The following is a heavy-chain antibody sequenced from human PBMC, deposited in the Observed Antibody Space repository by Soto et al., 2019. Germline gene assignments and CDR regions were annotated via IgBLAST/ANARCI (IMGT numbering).Heavy chain of an antibody. CDR2: ISDSGVDT. J-gene: IGHJ6*02. V-gene: IGHV3-23*01. CDR1: GLTFSSEA. CDR3: AKGRLTGRLRYGVDV. Sequence: GGSLRLSCAASGLTFSSEAMSRVRQAPGKGLEWVSGISDSGVDTYYADSVRGRFTISRDNAKNTLYLQMNSPRAEDTAIYYCAKGRLTGRLRYGVDVWGQGTTVTVSS. D-gene: IGHD6-6*01.